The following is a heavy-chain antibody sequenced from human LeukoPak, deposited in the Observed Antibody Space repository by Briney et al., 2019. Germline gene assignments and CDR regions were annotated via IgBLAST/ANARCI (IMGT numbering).Heavy chain of an antibody. J-gene: IGHJ4*02. Sequence: PGRSLRLSCTASGFTFSNYAMHWVRQAPGKGLEWVAVISYDGSNKYYADSVKGRFTISRDNSKNTLYLQMNSLRAEDTAVYYCARGMVRGVTYFDYWGQGTLVTVSS. D-gene: IGHD3-10*01. CDR3: ARGMVRGVTYFDY. V-gene: IGHV3-30*04. CDR1: GFTFSNYA. CDR2: ISYDGSNK.